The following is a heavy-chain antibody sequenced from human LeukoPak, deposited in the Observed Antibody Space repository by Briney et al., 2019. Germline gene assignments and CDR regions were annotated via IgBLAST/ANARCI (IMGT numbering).Heavy chain of an antibody. CDR1: GGSITNYY. Sequence: PSETLSLTCTVSGGSITNYYCTWIRQPPGKGLEWIGFFYDSGSTSYNPSLKSRVTISVDTSKNQFSLNLSSVTAADTAAYYCARANYGGNSEYWGQGTLVTVSS. D-gene: IGHD4-23*01. J-gene: IGHJ4*02. CDR2: FYDSGST. CDR3: ARANYGGNSEY. V-gene: IGHV4-59*01.